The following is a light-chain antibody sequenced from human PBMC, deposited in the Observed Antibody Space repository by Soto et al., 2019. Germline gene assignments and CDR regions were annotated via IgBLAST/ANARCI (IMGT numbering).Light chain of an antibody. CDR1: QSIGLA. V-gene: IGKV3-11*01. Sequence: EIVLTPSPATLSLSPVEIANLYFISSQSIGLAIAWYQPKPGQAPRLLIFDASQRATGIPARFRGSGSGTDFTLSIRSLEPEDFAVYYCQQRTDRPPWKCGQGTKG. CDR3: QQRTDRPPWK. J-gene: IGKJ1*01. CDR2: DAS.